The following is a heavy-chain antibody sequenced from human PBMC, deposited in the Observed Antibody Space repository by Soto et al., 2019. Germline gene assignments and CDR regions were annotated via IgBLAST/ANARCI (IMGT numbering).Heavy chain of an antibody. CDR2: INHSGST. CDR3: ARGHNWNYYYYYGMDV. CDR1: GRSFSGYY. D-gene: IGHD1-20*01. J-gene: IGHJ6*02. Sequence: SETLSLTCAVYGRSFSGYYWSWIRQPPGKGLEWIGEINHSGSTNYNPSLKSRVTISVDTSKNQFSLKLSSVTAADTAVYYCARGHNWNYYYYYGMDVWGQGTTVTVSS. V-gene: IGHV4-34*01.